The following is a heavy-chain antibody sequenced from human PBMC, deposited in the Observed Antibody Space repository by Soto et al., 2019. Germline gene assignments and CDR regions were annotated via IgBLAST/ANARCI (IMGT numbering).Heavy chain of an antibody. CDR2: IYYSGST. J-gene: IGHJ4*02. D-gene: IGHD2-2*01. CDR1: GGSISSGGYY. CDR3: ARRGGDCISTSCYLDY. Sequence: QVQLQESGPGLVKPSQTLSLTCTVSGGSISSGGYYWSWIRQHPGKGLEWIGYIYYSGSTYYNPSLKSRVTISVDTSKNQFSLKLSSVTAADPAVYYCARRGGDCISTSCYLDYWGQGTLVTVSS. V-gene: IGHV4-31*03.